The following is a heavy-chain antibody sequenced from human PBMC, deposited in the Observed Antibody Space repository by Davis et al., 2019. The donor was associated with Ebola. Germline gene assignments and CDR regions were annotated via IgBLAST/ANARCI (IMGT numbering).Heavy chain of an antibody. CDR2: IVVGSGNT. J-gene: IGHJ6*02. D-gene: IGHD6-13*01. Sequence: AASVKVSCKASGFTFISSGMQWVRQARGQGLEWIGWIVVGSGNTNYAQKFQGRVTMTADTSTSTAYMELRSLRSDDTAVYYCARLSWSHYGMDVWGQGTTVTVSS. CDR3: ARLSWSHYGMDV. V-gene: IGHV1-58*02. CDR1: GFTFISSG.